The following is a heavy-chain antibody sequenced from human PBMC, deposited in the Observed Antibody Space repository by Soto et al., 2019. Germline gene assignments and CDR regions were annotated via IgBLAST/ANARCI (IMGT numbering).Heavy chain of an antibody. CDR2: IIPILGIA. CDR3: AMSYGGHDAFDI. V-gene: IGHV1-69*02. J-gene: IGHJ3*02. Sequence: QVQLVQSGAEVKKPGSSVKVSCKASGGTFSSYTISWVRQAPGQGLEWMGRIIPILGIANYAQKFQGRVTITADKSTSTAYMELSSLSSEDTAVYYCAMSYGGHDAFDIWGQGTMVTVSS. D-gene: IGHD4-17*01. CDR1: GGTFSSYT.